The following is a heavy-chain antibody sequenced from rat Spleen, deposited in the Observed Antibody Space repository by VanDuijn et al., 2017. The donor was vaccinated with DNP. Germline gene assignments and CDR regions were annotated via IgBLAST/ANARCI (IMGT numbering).Heavy chain of an antibody. D-gene: IGHD1-11*01. CDR1: GYSISSSYR. Sequence: EVQLQESGPGLVKTSQSLSLTCSVTGYSISSSYRWNWIRKFSGNKLECRGYINSAGSTHYNPSLKSRIAITRDTSKNQFFLQVIYVTPEDTATYYCARMHYGCDKWGQGVMVTVSS. J-gene: IGHJ2*01. CDR2: INSAGST. V-gene: IGHV3-3*01. CDR3: ARMHYGCDK.